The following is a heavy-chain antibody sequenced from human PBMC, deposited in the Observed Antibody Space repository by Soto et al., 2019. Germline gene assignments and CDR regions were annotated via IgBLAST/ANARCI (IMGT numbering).Heavy chain of an antibody. CDR3: ARDQQLEERWFDP. J-gene: IGHJ5*02. Sequence: QVQLVQSGAEVKKPGASVKVSCKASGYTFTSYYMHWVRQAPGQGLEWMGIINPSGGSTSYAQKFQGRGTMTRDTSTSTVYMELSSLRSEDTAVYYCARDQQLEERWFDPWGQGTLVTVSS. V-gene: IGHV1-46*03. CDR2: INPSGGST. D-gene: IGHD6-13*01. CDR1: GYTFTSYY.